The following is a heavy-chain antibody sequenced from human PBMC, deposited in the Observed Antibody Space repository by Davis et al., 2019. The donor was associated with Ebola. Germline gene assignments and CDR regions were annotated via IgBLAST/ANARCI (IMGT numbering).Heavy chain of an antibody. Sequence: SETLSLTCAVYGGSFSGYYWSWIRQPPGKGLEWIGEINHSGSTYYNPSLKSRVTISVDTSKNQFSLKLSSVTAADTAVYYCARGVYYRYYYYGMDVWGQGTTVTVSS. D-gene: IGHD2-8*01. CDR3: ARGVYYRYYYYGMDV. V-gene: IGHV4-34*01. CDR2: INHSGST. J-gene: IGHJ6*02. CDR1: GGSFSGYY.